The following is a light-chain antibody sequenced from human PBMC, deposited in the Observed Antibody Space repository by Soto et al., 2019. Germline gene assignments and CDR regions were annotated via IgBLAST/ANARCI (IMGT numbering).Light chain of an antibody. Sequence: QSALTQPASLSGSPGQSITISCTGTSSDIGSYNYISWYQQHAGKAPKLMIFDVSYRPSGISDRFSGSKSGNTASLTISGLQPEDEADYYCSSYGASSTLFGGGTKVTVL. V-gene: IGLV2-14*03. CDR2: DVS. CDR1: SSDIGSYNY. CDR3: SSYGASSTL. J-gene: IGLJ2*01.